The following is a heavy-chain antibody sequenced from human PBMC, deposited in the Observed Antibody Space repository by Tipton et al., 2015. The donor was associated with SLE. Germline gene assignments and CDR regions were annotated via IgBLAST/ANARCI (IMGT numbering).Heavy chain of an antibody. D-gene: IGHD6-19*01. CDR2: INHSGST. V-gene: IGHV4-34*01. CDR1: GGSFSGYY. Sequence: TLSLTCAVYGGSFSGYYWSWIRQPPGKGLEWIGEINHSGSTNYNPSLKSRVTISVDTSKNQFSLKLSSVTAADTAVYYCAREDSSGWPGDAFDIWGQGTMVTVSS. J-gene: IGHJ3*02. CDR3: AREDSSGWPGDAFDI.